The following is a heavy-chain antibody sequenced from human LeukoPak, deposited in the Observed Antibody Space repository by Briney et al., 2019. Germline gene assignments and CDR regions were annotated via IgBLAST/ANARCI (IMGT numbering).Heavy chain of an antibody. D-gene: IGHD3-9*01. CDR1: GYTFTSYD. CDR3: ARGALRGDILTGYSPFDY. Sequence: ASVKVSCKASGYTFTSYDINWVRQATGQGLEWMGWMNPNSGNTGYAQKFQGRVTITRNTSISTAYMELSSLRSEDTAVYYCARGALRGDILTGYSPFDYWGQGTLVTVPS. CDR2: MNPNSGNT. J-gene: IGHJ4*02. V-gene: IGHV1-8*03.